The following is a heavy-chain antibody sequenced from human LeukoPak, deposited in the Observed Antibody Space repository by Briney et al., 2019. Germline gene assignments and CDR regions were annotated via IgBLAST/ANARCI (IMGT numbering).Heavy chain of an antibody. V-gene: IGHV3-23*01. D-gene: IGHD3-9*01. CDR3: AKWGDYDVLTGYYDSDY. Sequence: PGGSLRLSCAASGFPFSNYAMSWVRQAPGKGLEWVSAVSGRDTSTYYTDSVKGRSTISRDNSKNTLYLQMNSLSAEDTAIYYCAKWGDYDVLTGYYDSDYWGQGTLVTVSS. CDR2: VSGRDTST. J-gene: IGHJ4*02. CDR1: GFPFSNYA.